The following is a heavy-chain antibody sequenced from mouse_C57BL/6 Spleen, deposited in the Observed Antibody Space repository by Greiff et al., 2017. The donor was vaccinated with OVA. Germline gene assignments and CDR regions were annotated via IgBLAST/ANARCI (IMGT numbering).Heavy chain of an antibody. Sequence: QVHVKQSGAELVKPGASVKISCKASGYAFSSYWMNWVKQRPGKGLEWIGQIYPGDGDTNYNGKFKGKATLTADKSSSTAYMQLSSLTSEDSAVYFCSRAYITTVVATPFDYWGQGTTLTVSS. CDR1: GYAFSSYW. CDR3: SRAYITTVVATPFDY. V-gene: IGHV1-80*01. D-gene: IGHD1-1*01. J-gene: IGHJ2*01. CDR2: IYPGDGDT.